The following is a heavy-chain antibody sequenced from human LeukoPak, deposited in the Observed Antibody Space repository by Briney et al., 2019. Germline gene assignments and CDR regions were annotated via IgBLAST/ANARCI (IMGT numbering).Heavy chain of an antibody. V-gene: IGHV3-53*01. CDR1: GFTVSNNY. D-gene: IGHD1-1*01. J-gene: IGHJ5*02. Sequence: PVGFLRLSCVVSGFTVSNNYVSWISQSPGKGLAWISVIYSDGSTFHADSVKGRFILSSDISKNTIHLQMNSLRVNDTAVYYCVRLNWNDESAGWFDPWGQGTQVTVSS. CDR2: IYSDGST. CDR3: VRLNWNDESAGWFDP.